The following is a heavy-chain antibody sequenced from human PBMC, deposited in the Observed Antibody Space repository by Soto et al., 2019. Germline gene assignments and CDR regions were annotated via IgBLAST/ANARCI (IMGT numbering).Heavy chain of an antibody. Sequence: EVQLVESGGGLIQPGGSLRLSCAASGFSVSAYYMGWVRQAPGKGLEWVSVIYSGGGTYYADSVKGRFTTSRDSSKNTVSLQMNSMRGEDTAVYYCARDRGYGDQRTLGHWGQGTLVTVSS. J-gene: IGHJ4*02. D-gene: IGHD4-17*01. CDR1: GFSVSAYY. V-gene: IGHV3-53*01. CDR3: ARDRGYGDQRTLGH. CDR2: IYSGGGT.